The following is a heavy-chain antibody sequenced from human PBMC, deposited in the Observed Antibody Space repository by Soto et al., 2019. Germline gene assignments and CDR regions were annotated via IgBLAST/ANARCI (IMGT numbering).Heavy chain of an antibody. CDR1: GGSISSGGYY. CDR3: ATQYYYDSSGYRHAFDI. CDR2: IYYSGST. V-gene: IGHV4-31*03. J-gene: IGHJ3*02. Sequence: AAETLSLTCTVSGGSISSGGYYWSWIRQHPGKGLEWIGYIYYSGSTYYNPSLKSRVTISVDTSKNQFSLKLSSVTAADTAVYYCATQYYYDSSGYRHAFDIWGQGTMVTVSS. D-gene: IGHD3-22*01.